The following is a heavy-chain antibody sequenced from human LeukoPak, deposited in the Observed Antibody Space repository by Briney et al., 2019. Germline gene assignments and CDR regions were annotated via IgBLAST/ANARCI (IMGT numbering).Heavy chain of an antibody. CDR1: GFTFSNYP. CDR2: ISYDGGDK. D-gene: IGHD3-10*01. CDR3: ARGPALGWRVRGVIGYYFDY. V-gene: IGHV3-30*04. J-gene: IGHJ4*02. Sequence: GGSLRLSCATSGFTFSNYPMHWVRQAPGKGLEWLAVISYDGGDKFYADSVKGRFTISRDTSKNTLYLQMNSLRAEDTAVYYCARGPALGWRVRGVIGYYFDYWGQGTLVTVSS.